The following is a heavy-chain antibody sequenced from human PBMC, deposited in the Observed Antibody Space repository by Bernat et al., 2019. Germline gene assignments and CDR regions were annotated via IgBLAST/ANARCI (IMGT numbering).Heavy chain of an antibody. Sequence: EVQLVESGGGLVQPGGSLRLSCAASGFTFSSYEMNWVRQDPGKGLVWVSRVNGDGSSAAYAASVKGRFTISRDNAKNTLFLQMDSLRAEDTAVYYCARSLGGPYQFDHWGQGTLVTVSS. CDR1: GFTFSSYE. D-gene: IGHD2-2*01. V-gene: IGHV3-74*02. J-gene: IGHJ4*02. CDR3: ARSLGGPYQFDH. CDR2: VNGDGSSA.